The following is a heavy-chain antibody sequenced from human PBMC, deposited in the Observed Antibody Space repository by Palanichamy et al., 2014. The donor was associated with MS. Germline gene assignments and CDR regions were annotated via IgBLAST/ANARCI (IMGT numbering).Heavy chain of an antibody. Sequence: EVQLVQSGAEVKKPGESLKISCKGSGYSFTIYWIAWVRQMPGKGLEWMGIIQPGDSGTIYSPSFQGQVTISADKSTNTAYLQWNSLKASDTAMYYCAKRVGSSGWAYFDYWGQGTPITVSS. V-gene: IGHV5-51*01. J-gene: IGHJ4*02. D-gene: IGHD6-19*01. CDR1: GYSFTIYW. CDR3: AKRVGSSGWAYFDY. CDR2: IQPGDSGT.